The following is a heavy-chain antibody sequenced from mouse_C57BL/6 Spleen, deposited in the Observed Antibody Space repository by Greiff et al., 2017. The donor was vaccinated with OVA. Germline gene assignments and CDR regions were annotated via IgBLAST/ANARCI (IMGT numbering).Heavy chain of an antibody. Sequence: VQGVESGAELVRPGASVKLSCKASGYTFTDYYINWVKQRPGQGLEWIARIYPGSGNTYYNEKFKGKATLTAEKSSSTAYMQLSSLTSEDSAVYFCAREDGGLRRGLGYWGQGTTLTVSS. D-gene: IGHD2-4*01. CDR3: AREDGGLRRGLGY. CDR1: GYTFTDYY. V-gene: IGHV1-76*01. CDR2: IYPGSGNT. J-gene: IGHJ2*01.